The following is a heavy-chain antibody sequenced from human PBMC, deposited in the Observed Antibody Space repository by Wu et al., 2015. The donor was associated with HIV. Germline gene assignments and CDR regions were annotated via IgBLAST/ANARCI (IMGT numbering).Heavy chain of an antibody. V-gene: IGHV1-69*13. CDR1: GGTFSSYA. Sequence: QVQLVQSGAEVKKPGPSVKVSCKASGGTFSSYAISWVRQAPGQGLEWMGRIIPIFGTANYAQKFQGRVTITADESTSTAYMELSSLRSEDTAVYYCARGSAGYCSSTSCYDYYGMDVWGQGTTVTVSS. J-gene: IGHJ6*02. D-gene: IGHD2-2*01. CDR3: ARGSAGYCSSTSCYDYYGMDV. CDR2: IIPIFGTA.